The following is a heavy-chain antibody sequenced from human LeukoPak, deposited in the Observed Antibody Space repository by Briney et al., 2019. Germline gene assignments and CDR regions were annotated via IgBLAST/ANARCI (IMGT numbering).Heavy chain of an antibody. Sequence: SETLSLTCAVYGGSFSGYYWSWIRQPPGKGLGWIGEINHSGSTNYNPSLKSRVTISVDTSKNQFSLKLSSVTAADTAVYYCARGRYSYGFASKATPVDYWGQGTLVTVSS. V-gene: IGHV4-34*01. CDR2: INHSGST. CDR3: ARGRYSYGFASKATPVDY. J-gene: IGHJ4*02. CDR1: GGSFSGYY. D-gene: IGHD5-18*01.